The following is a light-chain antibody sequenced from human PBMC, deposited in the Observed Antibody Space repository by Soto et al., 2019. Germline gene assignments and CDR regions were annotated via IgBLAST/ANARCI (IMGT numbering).Light chain of an antibody. Sequence: EIVMTQSPATLSVSQGEGATLSCKASQNVYNNLAWYQQRPGQPPRLLIYDASTRATGISARFSGSGYGTEFTLTISSLQSEDFAVYFCQQCRNLPLTFGGGTKVEIK. CDR2: DAS. J-gene: IGKJ4*01. CDR3: QQCRNLPLT. CDR1: QNVYNN. V-gene: IGKV3-15*01.